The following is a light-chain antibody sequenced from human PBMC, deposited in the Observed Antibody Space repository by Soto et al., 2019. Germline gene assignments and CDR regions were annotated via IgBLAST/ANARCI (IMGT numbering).Light chain of an antibody. V-gene: IGKV1-5*01. J-gene: IGKJ4*01. Sequence: DVPMTQSPSTLSASVGDRVTITCRASQSINNLLAWYQQKPGKAPKFLIYDVSTLECGVPSRFSGSGSGTEFTHTISSLQPEDFATYYCQQYYSYSLTFGVGTRVEIK. CDR3: QQYYSYSLT. CDR2: DVS. CDR1: QSINNL.